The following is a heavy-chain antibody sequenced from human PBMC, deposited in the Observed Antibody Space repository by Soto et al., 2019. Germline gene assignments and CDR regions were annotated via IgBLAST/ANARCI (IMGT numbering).Heavy chain of an antibody. D-gene: IGHD5-12*01. J-gene: IGHJ6*02. CDR1: GYSFTSYW. Sequence: PGESLKISCKGSGYSFTSYWIGWVRQMPGKGLEWMGIIYPGDSDTRYSPSFQGQVTISADKSISTAYLQWSSLKASDTAMYYCARQGLRDGYNKYYYGMDVWGQGTTVTVSS. V-gene: IGHV5-51*01. CDR2: IYPGDSDT. CDR3: ARQGLRDGYNKYYYGMDV.